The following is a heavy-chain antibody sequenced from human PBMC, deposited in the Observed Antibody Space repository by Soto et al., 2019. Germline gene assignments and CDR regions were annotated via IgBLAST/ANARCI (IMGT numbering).Heavy chain of an antibody. D-gene: IGHD2-15*01. V-gene: IGHV3-30*18. CDR2: ISYDGSNK. Sequence: GGSLRLSCAASGFTFSSYGMHWVRQAPGKGLEWVAVISYDGSNKYYADSVKGRFTISRDNSKNTLYLQMNSLRAEDTAVYYCAKGDCSGGSCYLGVDYYYYMDVWGKGTTVTVSS. CDR3: AKGDCSGGSCYLGVDYYYYMDV. J-gene: IGHJ6*03. CDR1: GFTFSSYG.